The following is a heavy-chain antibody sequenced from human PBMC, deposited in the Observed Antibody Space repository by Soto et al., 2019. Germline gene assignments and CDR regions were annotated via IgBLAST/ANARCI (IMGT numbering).Heavy chain of an antibody. J-gene: IGHJ6*02. V-gene: IGHV4-31*02. D-gene: IGHD3-3*01. CDR3: ARAGHIGGQGTYYDFSGMDV. CDR2: IYYSGST. Sequence: SETLSLTCTVSGGSISSGGYYWSWIRQHPGKGLEWIGYIYYSGSTYYNPSLKSRVTISVDTSKNQFSLKLSSVTAADTAVYYCARAGHIGGQGTYYDFSGMDVWGQGTTVTVSS. CDR1: GGSISSGGYY.